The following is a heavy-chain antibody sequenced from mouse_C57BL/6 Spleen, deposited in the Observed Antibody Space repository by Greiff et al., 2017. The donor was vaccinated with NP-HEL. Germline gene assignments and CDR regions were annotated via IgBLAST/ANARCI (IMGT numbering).Heavy chain of an antibody. CDR3: TRRGYYGSSYPFDY. J-gene: IGHJ2*01. Sequence: VQLQQSGAELVRPGASVTLSCKASGYTFTDYEMHWVKQTPVHGLEWIGAIDPETGGTAYNQKFKGKAILTADNSSSTAYMELRSLTSEDSAVYYCTRRGYYGSSYPFDYWGQGTTLTVSS. D-gene: IGHD1-1*01. CDR1: GYTFTDYE. V-gene: IGHV1-15*01. CDR2: IDPETGGT.